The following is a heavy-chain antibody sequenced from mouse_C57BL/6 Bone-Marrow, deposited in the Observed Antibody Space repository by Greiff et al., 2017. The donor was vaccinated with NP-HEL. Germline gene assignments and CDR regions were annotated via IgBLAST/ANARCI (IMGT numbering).Heavy chain of an antibody. Sequence: EVQLQESGAALVKPGASVKLSCPASGFIITDYYMLWVKQRTGQGLEWIGRIDPVDGETKYATKFQGKATITAATSSTTAYLQLSSLTSEDTAVYYCARRGLRPAMDYWGQGTSVTVSS. J-gene: IGHJ4*01. CDR2: IDPVDGET. CDR1: GFIITDYY. D-gene: IGHD1-2*01. V-gene: IGHV14-2*01. CDR3: ARRGLRPAMDY.